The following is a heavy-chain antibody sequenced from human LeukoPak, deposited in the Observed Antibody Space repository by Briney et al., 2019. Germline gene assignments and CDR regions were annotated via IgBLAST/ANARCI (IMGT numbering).Heavy chain of an antibody. CDR3: ARESRGYYGSGSLYYGMDV. V-gene: IGHV1-3*01. D-gene: IGHD3-10*01. CDR1: GYTFTSYA. CDR2: INAGNGNT. Sequence: GASVKVSCKASGYTFTSYAMHWVRQAPGQRLEWMAWINAGNGNTKYSQKFQGRVTITRDTSASTAYMELSSLRSEDTAVYYCARESRGYYGSGSLYYGMDVWGQGTTVTVSS. J-gene: IGHJ6*02.